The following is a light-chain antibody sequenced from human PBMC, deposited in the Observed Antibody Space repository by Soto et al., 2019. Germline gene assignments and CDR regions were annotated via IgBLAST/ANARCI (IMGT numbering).Light chain of an antibody. CDR2: RNK. J-gene: IGLJ1*01. Sequence: QSVLTQPPSASGTPGQRGTISCSGSSSNIGSNYVNWYQQIPGTAPKLLIYRNKQRPSGVPDRFSGSKSGTSASLAISGLRSEDEAGYYCAAWDDSLSGRAFGTGTKVTVL. V-gene: IGLV1-47*01. CDR3: AAWDDSLSGRA. CDR1: SSNIGSNY.